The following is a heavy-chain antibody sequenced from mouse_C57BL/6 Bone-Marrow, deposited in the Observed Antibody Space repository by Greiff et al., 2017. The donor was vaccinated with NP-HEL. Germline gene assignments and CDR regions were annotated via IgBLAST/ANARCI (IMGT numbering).Heavy chain of an antibody. J-gene: IGHJ3*01. CDR2: IYPRSGNT. D-gene: IGHD1-1*01. V-gene: IGHV1-81*01. CDR1: GYTFTSYG. Sequence: QVHVKQSGAELARPGASVKLSCKASGYTFTSYGISWVKQRTGQGLEWIGEIYPRSGNTYYNEKFKGKATLTADKSSSTAYMELRSLTSEDSAVYFCARSGYYDSSWFAYWGQGTLVTVSA. CDR3: ARSGYYDSSWFAY.